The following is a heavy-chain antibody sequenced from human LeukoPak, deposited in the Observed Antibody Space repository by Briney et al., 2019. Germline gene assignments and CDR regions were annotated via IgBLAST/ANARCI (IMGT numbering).Heavy chain of an antibody. D-gene: IGHD3-9*01. CDR2: IYHSGST. CDR1: SYSISSGYY. V-gene: IGHV4-38-2*02. CDR3: ARESDILTGYYASPFDY. J-gene: IGHJ4*02. Sequence: SETLSLTCTVSSYSISSGYYWGWIRQPPGEGLGGIGGIYHSGSTYYNPSLKSRVTISVDTSKNQFSLKLSSVTAADTAVYYCARESDILTGYYASPFDYWGEGTLVTVSS.